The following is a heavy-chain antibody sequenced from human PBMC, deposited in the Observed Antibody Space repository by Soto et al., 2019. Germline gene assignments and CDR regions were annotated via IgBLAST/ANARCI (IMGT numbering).Heavy chain of an antibody. J-gene: IGHJ4*02. CDR2: VYYRGRS. CDR3: VSQRTTVPTQAYFDY. Sequence: PSETLSLTCTVSCGSVTNSSYYWGWIRQSPGKGLEWIGSVYYRGRSYSKSSVKSRVTISVDTSKNRFSPSLNSVTASDTAVYFCVSQRTTVPTQAYFDYWGPGALVTVSS. CDR1: CGSVTNSSYY. V-gene: IGHV4-39*01. D-gene: IGHD4-17*01.